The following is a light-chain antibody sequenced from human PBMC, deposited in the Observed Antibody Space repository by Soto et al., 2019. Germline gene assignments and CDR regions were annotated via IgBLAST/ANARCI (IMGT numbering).Light chain of an antibody. CDR1: SSNIGSNT. Sequence: QSALTQPPSASGTPGQRVTISCSGSSSNIGSNTVNWYQQLPGTAPKLLIFSNNQRPSGDPDRFSGSKSGTSASLAFIGLQSEDEADYYCAAWDDSLNGDVFGTGTKVTVL. J-gene: IGLJ1*01. V-gene: IGLV1-44*01. CDR3: AAWDDSLNGDV. CDR2: SNN.